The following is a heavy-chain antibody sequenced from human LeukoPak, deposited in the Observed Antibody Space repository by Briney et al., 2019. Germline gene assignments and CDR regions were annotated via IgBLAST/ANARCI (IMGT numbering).Heavy chain of an antibody. CDR3: ARVSSTTSYDY. CDR1: GGSISSYY. V-gene: IGHV4-59*12. J-gene: IGHJ4*02. Sequence: PSETLSLTCTVSGGSISSYYWSWIRQPPGKGLEWIGYIYYSGSTNYNPSLKSRVTMSIDTSENQFSLKLSSVTAADTAIYYCARVSSTTSYDYWGQGTLVTVSS. D-gene: IGHD1-14*01. CDR2: IYYSGST.